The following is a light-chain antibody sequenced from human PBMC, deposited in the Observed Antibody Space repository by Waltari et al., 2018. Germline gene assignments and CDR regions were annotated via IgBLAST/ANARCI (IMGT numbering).Light chain of an antibody. CDR2: QAS. J-gene: IGKJ1*01. CDR1: QSVSNW. V-gene: IGKV1-5*03. Sequence: DIQMTQSPSTLSASVGDRVTITCRASQSVSNWLAWYQQKPGRAPKLLIYQASTLQSGVPSRFSGIVSGTEFTLTISSLQPDDFATYYCLQYNTYRTFGQGTKLDIK. CDR3: LQYNTYRT.